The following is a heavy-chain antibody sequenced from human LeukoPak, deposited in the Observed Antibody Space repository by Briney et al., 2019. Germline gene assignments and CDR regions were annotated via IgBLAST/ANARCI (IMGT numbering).Heavy chain of an antibody. CDR1: GFTFSSYA. CDR3: ARGRGDCSGGSCPFTTYMDV. D-gene: IGHD2-15*01. Sequence: GGSLRLSCAASGFTFSSYAMSWVRQAPGKGLEWVSAISGSGGSTYYADSVKGRFTISRDNAKNSLYLQMNSLSAEDTAVYYCARGRGDCSGGSCPFTTYMDVWGKGTTVTASS. CDR2: ISGSGGST. V-gene: IGHV3-23*01. J-gene: IGHJ6*03.